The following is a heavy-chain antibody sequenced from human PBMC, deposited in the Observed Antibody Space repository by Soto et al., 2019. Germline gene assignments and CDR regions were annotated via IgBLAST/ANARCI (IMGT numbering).Heavy chain of an antibody. Sequence: EVQLVESGGGLVQPGGSLKLSGAASGSTSSVPAMHGVRRASGKGLGWIGRIRSKTDNYATLYTASMQGRFTITRDDSKNTAYLQMNSLKTEDTAVYYCTRLSSSQSFDAHDIWGQGTMVTVSS. D-gene: IGHD6-13*01. J-gene: IGHJ3*02. CDR3: TRLSSSQSFDAHDI. CDR2: IRSKTDNYAT. CDR1: GSTSSVPA. V-gene: IGHV3-73*01.